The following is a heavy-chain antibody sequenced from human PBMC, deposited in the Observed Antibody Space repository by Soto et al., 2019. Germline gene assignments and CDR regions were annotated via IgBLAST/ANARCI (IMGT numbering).Heavy chain of an antibody. V-gene: IGHV3-48*03. CDR1: GFTFSTYE. D-gene: IGHD2-2*01. CDR3: VRDTMRASAAASLDY. CDR2: ISVSGNII. Sequence: GGSLRLSCAASGFTFSTYEFNWVRQAPGRGLEWISYISVSGNIIKYAESVKGRFTISRDNAESSLHLHMSNLRVDDTALYFCVRDTMRASAAASLDYWGQGTQVTVSS. J-gene: IGHJ4*02.